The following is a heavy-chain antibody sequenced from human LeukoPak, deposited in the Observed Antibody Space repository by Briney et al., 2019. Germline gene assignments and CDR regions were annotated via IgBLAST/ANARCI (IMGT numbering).Heavy chain of an antibody. D-gene: IGHD3-22*01. V-gene: IGHV3-23*01. J-gene: IGHJ4*02. CDR2: LSADGTA. CDR3: VYYDSSGYYYGRLRY. CDR1: GFTFNSHS. Sequence: PGGSLRLSCAASGFTFNSHSMNWVRQTPGTGLEWVSNLSADGTALYADSVKGRFTVSRDNSKNTLYLQMTGLRAEDTAVYFCVYYDSSGYYYGRLRYWGQGAPVTVSS.